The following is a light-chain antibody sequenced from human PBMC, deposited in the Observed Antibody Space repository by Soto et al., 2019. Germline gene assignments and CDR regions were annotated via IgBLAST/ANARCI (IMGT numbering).Light chain of an antibody. V-gene: IGKV1-39*01. CDR3: QQNYSTPFT. CDR1: QGISSY. J-gene: IGKJ5*01. Sequence: DIQMTQSAASLSASVGDRVTITCRAMQGISSYLRWDQQKPVKAPKFLIYAASSLQRGAPSRFSGSGSRTDFTLTISSLQPEDFATYYCQQNYSTPFTFGQGTRLEIK. CDR2: AAS.